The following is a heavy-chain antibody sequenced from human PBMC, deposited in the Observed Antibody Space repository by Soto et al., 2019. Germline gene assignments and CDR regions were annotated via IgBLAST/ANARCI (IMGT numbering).Heavy chain of an antibody. CDR2: IYYSGST. CDR1: GGSISSGDYY. D-gene: IGHD5-18*01. CDR3: ARDLRSDTRHTVYTVTQ. Sequence: QVQLQESGPGLVKPSQTLSLTCTVSGGSISSGDYYWSWIRQPPGKGLEWIGYIYYSGSTYYNPSLKSRVTISVDTSKNQFSLKLSSVTAADTAVYYCARDLRSDTRHTVYTVTQWGQGTLVTVSS. J-gene: IGHJ4*02. V-gene: IGHV4-30-4*01.